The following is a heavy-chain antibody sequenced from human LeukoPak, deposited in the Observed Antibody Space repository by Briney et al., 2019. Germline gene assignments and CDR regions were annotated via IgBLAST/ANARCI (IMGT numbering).Heavy chain of an antibody. CDR2: IWFDTNNK. D-gene: IGHD4-17*01. V-gene: IGHV3-33*01. J-gene: IGHJ6*02. CDR3: ARDLDDYGDYRSYYYYGMDV. Sequence: GGSLRLSCAASGFTFSTYGMHWVRQAPGKGLEWVAVIWFDTNNKYYADSVKGRFTISRDNSKNTLYLQMNSLRAEDTAVYYCARDLDDYGDYRSYYYYGMDVWGQGTTVTVSS. CDR1: GFTFSTYG.